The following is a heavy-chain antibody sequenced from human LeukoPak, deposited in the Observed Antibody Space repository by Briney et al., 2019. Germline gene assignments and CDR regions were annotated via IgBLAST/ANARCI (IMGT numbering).Heavy chain of an antibody. CDR1: GGSFTRFW. V-gene: IGHV5-51*01. CDR3: ARLPHCGSDCYPNWFDY. CDR2: IYPADSDT. D-gene: IGHD2-21*02. J-gene: IGHJ5*01. Sequence: GESLKISCEGSGGSFTRFWIGWVRQMPGKGLELMGVIYPADSDTRYSPSFQGQVTISADKSISTAYLQWSSLKTSDTAIYYCARLPHCGSDCYPNWFDYWGQGTLVTVSS.